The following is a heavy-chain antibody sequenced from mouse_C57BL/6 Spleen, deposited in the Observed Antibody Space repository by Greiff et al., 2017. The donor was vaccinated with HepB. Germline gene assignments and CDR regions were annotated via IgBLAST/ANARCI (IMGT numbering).Heavy chain of an antibody. CDR3: ARQGTVYYWDY. J-gene: IGHJ2*01. CDR2: ISSGGSYT. Sequence: EVQRVESGGDLVKPGGSLKLSCAASGFTFSSYGMSWVRQTPDKRLEWVATISSGGSYTYYPDSVKGRFTISRDNAKNTLYLQMSSLKSEDTAMYYCARQGTVYYWDYWGQGTTLTVSS. V-gene: IGHV5-6*01. D-gene: IGHD1-1*01. CDR1: GFTFSSYG.